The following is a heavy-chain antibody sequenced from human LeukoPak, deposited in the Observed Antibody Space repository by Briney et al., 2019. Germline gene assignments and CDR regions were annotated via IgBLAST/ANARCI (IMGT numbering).Heavy chain of an antibody. Sequence: GESLKISCKGSGSSFTNYWIGWVRQMPGKGLEWMGIIYPGDSDTRYSPSFQGQVTISADKSISTAYLQWSSLEASDTAKYYYARRSVTGYGTVLDYWGQGTLVTVSS. J-gene: IGHJ4*02. V-gene: IGHV5-51*01. CDR3: ARRSVTGYGTVLDY. D-gene: IGHD2-21*02. CDR2: IYPGDSDT. CDR1: GSSFTNYW.